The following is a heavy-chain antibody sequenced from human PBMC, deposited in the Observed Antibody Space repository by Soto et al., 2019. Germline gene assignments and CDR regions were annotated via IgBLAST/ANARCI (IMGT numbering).Heavy chain of an antibody. CDR3: ASLRFLEWLNLDY. J-gene: IGHJ4*02. Sequence: SETLSLTCTVSGGSISSSSYYWGWIRQPPGKGLEWIGSIYYSGSTYYNPSLKSRVTISVDTSKNQFSLKLSSVTAADTAVYYCASLRFLEWLNLDYWGQGTLVTVSS. CDR1: GGSISSSSYY. D-gene: IGHD3-3*01. CDR2: IYYSGST. V-gene: IGHV4-39*01.